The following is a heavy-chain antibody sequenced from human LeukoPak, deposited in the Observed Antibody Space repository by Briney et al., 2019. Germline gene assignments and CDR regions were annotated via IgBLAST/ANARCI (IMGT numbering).Heavy chain of an antibody. Sequence: ETLSLTCTVSGGSISSSNYYWGWIRQPPGKGLEWVSAISGSGGSTYYADSVKGRFTISRDNSKNTLYLQINSLRAEDTAVYYCAKYSGYEYYYHYYMDVWGKGTTVTISS. CDR1: GGSISSSNYY. CDR3: AKYSGYEYYYHYYMDV. J-gene: IGHJ6*03. V-gene: IGHV3-23*01. CDR2: ISGSGGST. D-gene: IGHD5-12*01.